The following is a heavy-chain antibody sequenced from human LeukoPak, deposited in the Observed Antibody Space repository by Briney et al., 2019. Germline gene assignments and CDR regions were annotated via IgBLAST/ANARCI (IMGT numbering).Heavy chain of an antibody. D-gene: IGHD6-6*01. V-gene: IGHV4-39*07. Sequence: SETLSLTCTVSGGSIGSCSYYWGWIRQPPGKGLEWIGSIYYSGSTYYDPSLKSRVTISVDTSKNQFSLKLSSVAAADTAVYYCARGRSEYSTYWGQGTLVTVSS. CDR1: GGSIGSCSYY. J-gene: IGHJ4*02. CDR2: IYYSGST. CDR3: ARGRSEYSTY.